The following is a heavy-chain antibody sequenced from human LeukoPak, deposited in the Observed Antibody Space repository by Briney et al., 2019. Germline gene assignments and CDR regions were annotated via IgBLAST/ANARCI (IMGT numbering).Heavy chain of an antibody. Sequence: GSLRLSCAASGFIFSSYSMSWVRQAPGRGLEWVSVITGSGGNTYYADSVKGRYTISKDNSKNTVYLQMSSLRVDDTAVYYCAKAASSSWPSYYYGMDVWGQGTTVTVSS. V-gene: IGHV3-23*01. CDR1: GFIFSSYS. CDR2: ITGSGGNT. J-gene: IGHJ6*02. D-gene: IGHD6-13*01. CDR3: AKAASSSWPSYYYGMDV.